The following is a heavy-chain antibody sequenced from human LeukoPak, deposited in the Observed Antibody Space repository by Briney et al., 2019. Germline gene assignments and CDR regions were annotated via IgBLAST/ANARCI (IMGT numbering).Heavy chain of an antibody. V-gene: IGHV4-39*07. CDR3: AREDGSGTYYRDY. Sequence: SETLSLTCTVSGGSISSDTYYWGWIRQTPGKGLEWIGTIYYTGSSYFNPSLKSRASISLDTSKNQFSLRLNSVTAADTAVYYCAREDGSGTYYRDYWGQGTPVTVSS. CDR1: GGSISSDTYY. D-gene: IGHD3-10*01. J-gene: IGHJ4*02. CDR2: IYYTGSS.